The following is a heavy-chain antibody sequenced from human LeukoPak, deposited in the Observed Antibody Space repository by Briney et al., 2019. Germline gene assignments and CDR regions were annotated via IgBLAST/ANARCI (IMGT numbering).Heavy chain of an antibody. CDR1: GFTVSSNY. V-gene: IGHV3-66*01. D-gene: IGHD6-19*01. Sequence: GGSLRLSCAASGFTVSSNYMSWVRQAPGQGLEWVSVIYSGGSTYYADSVKGRFTVSRDNSKNTLYLQMNSLRAEDTAVYYCARTPYSSGWYGHYYYYYMDVWGKGTTVTVSS. CDR2: IYSGGST. J-gene: IGHJ6*03. CDR3: ARTPYSSGWYGHYYYYYMDV.